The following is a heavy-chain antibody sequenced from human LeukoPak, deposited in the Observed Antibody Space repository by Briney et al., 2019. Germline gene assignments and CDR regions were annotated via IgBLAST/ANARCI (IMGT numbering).Heavy chain of an antibody. Sequence: ASVKVSCKASRDTLTDYYMHWVRQAPGQGLEWMGWINPYSGGTSYARKFQGRVTMTWDTSIGTAYMELSTLRSDDTAVYYCAEVVAATGTVALDIWGQGTMVSVSS. CDR1: RDTLTDYY. CDR3: AEVVAATGTVALDI. V-gene: IGHV1-2*02. CDR2: INPYSGGT. J-gene: IGHJ3*02. D-gene: IGHD1-26*01.